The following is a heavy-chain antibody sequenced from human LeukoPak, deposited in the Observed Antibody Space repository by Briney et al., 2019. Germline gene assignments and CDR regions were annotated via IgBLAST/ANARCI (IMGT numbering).Heavy chain of an antibody. CDR3: ARGTSAGGPISPFDF. V-gene: IGHV3-74*01. CDR1: GFTLSSYT. J-gene: IGHJ4*02. D-gene: IGHD6-13*01. CDR2: IQGDGSNT. Sequence: PGGSLRLSCAASGFTLSSYTVNWVRQAPGKGLVWVSRIQGDGSNTNYADSVKGRFSISRDNAKNTVYLQMNSLRAEDTGIYYCARGTSAGGPISPFDFWGQGTVVTVSS.